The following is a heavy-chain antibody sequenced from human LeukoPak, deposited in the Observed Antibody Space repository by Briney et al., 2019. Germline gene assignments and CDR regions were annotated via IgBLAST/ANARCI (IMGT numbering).Heavy chain of an antibody. D-gene: IGHD1-26*01. V-gene: IGHV1-24*01. J-gene: IGHJ6*03. CDR3: ARAAYSVSYYMDV. CDR2: FDPEDGET. CDR1: GYTLTELS. Sequence: ASVKVSCKVSGYTLTELSMHWVRQAPGKGLEWMGGFDPEDGETIYAQKFQGRVTMTRNTSISTAYMELSSLRSEDTAVYYCARAAYSVSYYMDVWGRGTTVTISS.